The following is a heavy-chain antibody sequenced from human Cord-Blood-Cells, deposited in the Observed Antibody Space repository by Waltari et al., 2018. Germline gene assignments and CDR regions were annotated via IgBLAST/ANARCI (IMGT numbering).Heavy chain of an antibody. CDR2: IYSGGST. Sequence: EVQLVESGGGLIQPGGSLRLSCAASGFTVSSNYMSWVRQAPGKGLDGGSVIYSGGSTYYADSVKGRCTISRDNSKNTLYLQMNSLRAEDTAVYYCARSYSNYYYGMDVWGQGTTVTVSS. CDR3: ARSYSNYYYGMDV. CDR1: GFTVSSNY. V-gene: IGHV3-53*01. D-gene: IGHD4-4*01. J-gene: IGHJ6*02.